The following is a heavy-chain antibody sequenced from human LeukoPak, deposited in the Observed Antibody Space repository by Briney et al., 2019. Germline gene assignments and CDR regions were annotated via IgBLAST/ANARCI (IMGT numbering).Heavy chain of an antibody. CDR1: GYTFTGYY. CDR2: INPNSGGT. Sequence: ASVKVSCKASGYTFTGYYMRWVRQAPGQGLEWMGWINPNSGGTNYAQKFQGRVTMTRDTSISTAYMELSRLRSDDTAVYYCARDGITILGVVTRGYMDVWGKGTTVTVSS. CDR3: ARDGITILGVVTRGYMDV. D-gene: IGHD3-3*01. V-gene: IGHV1-2*02. J-gene: IGHJ6*03.